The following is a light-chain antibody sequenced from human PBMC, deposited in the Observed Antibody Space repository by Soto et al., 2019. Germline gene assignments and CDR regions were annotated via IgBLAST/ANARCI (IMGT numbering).Light chain of an antibody. J-gene: IGKJ1*01. V-gene: IGKV3-20*01. Sequence: PGERATLSCRASQSVSNTYLAWYHQKPGRAPRLVISGASSRATGIPYRFSGSGSGTDFTLTISRLEPDDFAVYNWQQDGNTPWTCGQGTNVEFK. CDR1: QSVSNTY. CDR3: QQDGNTPWT. CDR2: GAS.